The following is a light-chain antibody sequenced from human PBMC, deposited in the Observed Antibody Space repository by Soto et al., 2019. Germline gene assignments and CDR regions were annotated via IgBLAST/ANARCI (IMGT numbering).Light chain of an antibody. CDR3: QQYGSSLL. CDR1: QSVSSSY. J-gene: IGKJ3*01. V-gene: IGKV3-20*01. CDR2: GAS. Sequence: EIVLTQSPGTLSLSPGERATLSCRASQSVSSSYLAWYQQKPGQAPRLLIYGASSRATGIPARFSGSGSGTDFTLTISRLEPEDFAVYYWQQYGSSLLFGPGTKVDIK.